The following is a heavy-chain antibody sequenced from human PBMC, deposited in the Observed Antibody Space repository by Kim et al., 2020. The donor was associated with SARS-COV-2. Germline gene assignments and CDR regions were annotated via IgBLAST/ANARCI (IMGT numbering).Heavy chain of an antibody. CDR3: AKVDAPLV. CDR2: VSGGGGST. D-gene: IGHD3-16*01. Sequence: GGSLRLSCPTYDFTFKVAAMAWVRQAPGKGLEWISAVSGGGGSTFYAESVRGRFTISRDTSTNTLYLQLNNVRVEDTAVYYCAKVDAPLVWCPATLFTV. J-gene: IGHJ4*02. CDR1: DFTFKVAA. V-gene: IGHV3-23*01.